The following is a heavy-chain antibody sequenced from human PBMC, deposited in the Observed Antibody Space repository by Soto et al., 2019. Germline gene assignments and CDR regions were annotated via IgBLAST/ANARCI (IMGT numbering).Heavy chain of an antibody. CDR2: IIPILGIA. Sequence: SVKVSCKASGGTFSSYTISWVRQAPGQGLEWMGRIIPILGIANYAQKFQGRVTITADKSTGTAYMELSSLRSEDTAVYYCARGRDRTYYYGSGSQDWFDPWGQGTLVTVSS. V-gene: IGHV1-69*02. CDR1: GGTFSSYT. J-gene: IGHJ5*02. CDR3: ARGRDRTYYYGSGSQDWFDP. D-gene: IGHD3-10*01.